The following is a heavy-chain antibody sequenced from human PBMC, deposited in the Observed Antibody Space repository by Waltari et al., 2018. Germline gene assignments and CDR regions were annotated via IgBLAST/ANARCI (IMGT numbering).Heavy chain of an antibody. CDR3: ARGGWELLWLGFDY. J-gene: IGHJ4*02. CDR2: ISYDGSNK. D-gene: IGHD1-26*01. V-gene: IGHV3-30-3*01. CDR1: GFTFSSYA. Sequence: QVQLVESGGGVVQPGRSLRLPCAASGFTFSSYAMHWVRQAPGKGLEWVAVISYDGSNKYYADSVKGRFTISRDNSKNTLYLQMNSLRAEDTAVYYCARGGWELLWLGFDYWGQGTLVTVSS.